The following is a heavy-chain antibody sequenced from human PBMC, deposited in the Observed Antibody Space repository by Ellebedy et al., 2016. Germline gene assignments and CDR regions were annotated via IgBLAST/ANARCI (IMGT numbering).Heavy chain of an antibody. J-gene: IGHJ4*02. CDR1: GFDFRHNP. V-gene: IGHV3-48*04. Sequence: GESLKISCKGSGFDFRHNPMNWVRQAPGKGLEWVAYISARSNAIDYADSVKGRFTISRDNAETSVYLQMNSLRVDDTATYYCAKDHPNWANDYWGQGVLVTVSS. CDR3: AKDHPNWANDY. CDR2: ISARSNAI. D-gene: IGHD2-15*01.